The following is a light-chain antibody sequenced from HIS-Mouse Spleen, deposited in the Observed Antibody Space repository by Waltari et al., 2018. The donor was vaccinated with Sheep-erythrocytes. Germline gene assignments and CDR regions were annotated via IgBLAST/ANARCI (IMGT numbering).Light chain of an antibody. CDR3: QAWDSSTAV. CDR1: KLGDNY. V-gene: IGLV3-1*01. CDR2: QDS. Sequence: SYELTQPPSVSVSPVQTASIPCSGDKLGDNYAYWYQQKPGQSPVLVIYQDSKRPSGIPERFSGSNSGNTATLTISGTQAMDEADYYCQAWDSSTAVFGGGTKLTVL. J-gene: IGLJ2*01.